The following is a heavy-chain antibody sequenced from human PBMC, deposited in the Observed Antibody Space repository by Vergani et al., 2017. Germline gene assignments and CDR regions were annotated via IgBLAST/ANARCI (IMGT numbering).Heavy chain of an antibody. V-gene: IGHV3-9*01. CDR1: GFTFDDYA. CDR3: AKDGRYSSSSGSLTYYYYYGMDV. Sequence: EVQLVESGGGLVQPGRSLRLSCAASGFTFDDYAMHWVRQAPGKGLEWVSGISWNSGSIGYADSVKGRFTISRDNAKNSLYLQMNSLRAEDTALYYCAKDGRYSSSSGSLTYYYYYGMDVWGQGTTVTVSS. D-gene: IGHD6-6*01. J-gene: IGHJ6*02. CDR2: ISWNSGSI.